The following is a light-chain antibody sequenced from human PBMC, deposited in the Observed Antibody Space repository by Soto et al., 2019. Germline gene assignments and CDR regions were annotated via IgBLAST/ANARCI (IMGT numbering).Light chain of an antibody. CDR2: YDS. CDR1: NIGRKS. Sequence: SYELTQPPSVSVAPGKTARITCGGNNIGRKSVHWYQQKPGQAPVLVIYYDSDRPSGIPERFSGSNSGNTATLTISRVEAGDEADYYCQVWDSSSDSYVLGTGTKVTVL. J-gene: IGLJ1*01. CDR3: QVWDSSSDSYV. V-gene: IGLV3-21*04.